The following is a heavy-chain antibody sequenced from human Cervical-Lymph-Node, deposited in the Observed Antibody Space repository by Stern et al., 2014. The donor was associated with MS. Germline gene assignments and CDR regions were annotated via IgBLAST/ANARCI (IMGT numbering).Heavy chain of an antibody. CDR2: MNPNSGNT. Sequence: VQLVESGVEVKKPGASVKVSCKASGYTFTSYDINWVRKATGKGLEWMGRMNPNSGNTGYAQKFQGRVTMTRNTSISTAYMELSSLRSEDTAVYYCARDCKLRRFGSRGWFDPWGQGTLVTVSS. J-gene: IGHJ5*02. D-gene: IGHD3-10*01. V-gene: IGHV1-8*01. CDR3: ARDCKLRRFGSRGWFDP. CDR1: GYTFTSYD.